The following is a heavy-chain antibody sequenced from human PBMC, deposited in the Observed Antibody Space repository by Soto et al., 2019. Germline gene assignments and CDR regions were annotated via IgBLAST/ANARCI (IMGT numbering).Heavy chain of an antibody. D-gene: IGHD3-3*01. J-gene: IGHJ4*02. V-gene: IGHV3-23*01. Sequence: LRLSCAASGFTFSSYAMSWVRQAPGKGLEWVSAISGSGGSTYYADSVKGRFTISRDNSKNTLYLQMNSLRAEDTAVYYCAKGGEYTIFGNYFDYWGQGTLVTVSS. CDR3: AKGGEYTIFGNYFDY. CDR2: ISGSGGST. CDR1: GFTFSSYA.